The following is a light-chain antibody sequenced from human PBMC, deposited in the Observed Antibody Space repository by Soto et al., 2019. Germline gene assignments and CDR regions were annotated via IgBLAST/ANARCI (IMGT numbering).Light chain of an antibody. CDR1: QSVGTF. CDR2: DAS. Sequence: EIVLTQSPATLSLSPGERATLSCRASQSVGTFLVWYQQSRGQAPRLLLYDASNRAPGIPARFSGSGSGTDCTLTISSLEPEDFAVYFCQQRSIWPPTFGQGTKVE. V-gene: IGKV3-11*01. J-gene: IGKJ1*01. CDR3: QQRSIWPPT.